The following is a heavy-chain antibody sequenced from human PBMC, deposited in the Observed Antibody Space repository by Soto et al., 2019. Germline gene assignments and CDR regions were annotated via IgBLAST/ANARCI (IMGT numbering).Heavy chain of an antibody. D-gene: IGHD6-13*01. CDR1: GYTFTSYA. CDR3: ARGTSWSGWFDP. J-gene: IGHJ5*02. V-gene: IGHV1-3*01. Sequence: ASVKVSCKASGYTFTSYAMHCVRQAPGQRLEWMGWINAGNGNTKYSQKFQGRVTITRDTSASTAYMELSSLRSEDTAVYYCARGTSWSGWFDPWGQGTLVTVSS. CDR2: INAGNGNT.